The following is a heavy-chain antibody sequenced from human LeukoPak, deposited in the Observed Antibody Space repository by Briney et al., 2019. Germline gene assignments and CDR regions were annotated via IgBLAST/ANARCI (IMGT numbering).Heavy chain of an antibody. J-gene: IGHJ4*02. CDR3: ARDRGHYDSSGLFDY. CDR1: GFIFSNYW. CDR2: IKQDGSEK. V-gene: IGHV3-7*03. D-gene: IGHD3-22*01. Sequence: GGSLRLSCVASGFIFSNYWMSWVRQAPGKGLEWVANIKQDGSEKYYVDSVKGRFTISRDNAKNSLYLQMNSLRAEDTAVYYCARDRGHYDSSGLFDYWGQGTLVTVSS.